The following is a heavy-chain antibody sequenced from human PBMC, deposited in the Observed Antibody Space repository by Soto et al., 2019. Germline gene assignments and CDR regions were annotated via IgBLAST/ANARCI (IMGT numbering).Heavy chain of an antibody. CDR1: GFTFSSYG. CDR3: ARDYDSSGYSRYYFYY. Sequence: GGSLRLSCAASGFTFSSYGMHWVRQAPGKGLEWVAVIWYDGSNKYYADSVKGRFTISRDNSKNTLYLQMNSLRAEDTAGYYCARDYDSSGYSRYYFYYWGQGT. CDR2: IWYDGSNK. J-gene: IGHJ4*02. V-gene: IGHV3-33*01. D-gene: IGHD3-22*01.